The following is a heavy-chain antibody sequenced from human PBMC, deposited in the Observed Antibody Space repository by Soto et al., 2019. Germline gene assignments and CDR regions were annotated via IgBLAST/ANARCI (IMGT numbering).Heavy chain of an antibody. D-gene: IGHD5-18*01. CDR2: ISSSSSYI. CDR3: ARDPGYEDYYYYGMDV. CDR1: GFTFSSYS. V-gene: IGHV3-21*01. Sequence: PGVSLRLSCAASGFTFSSYSMNWVRQAPGKGLEWVSSISSSSSYIYYADSVKGRFTISRDNAKNSLYLQMNSLRAEDTAVYYCARDPGYEDYYYYGMDVWGQGTTVTVSS. J-gene: IGHJ6*02.